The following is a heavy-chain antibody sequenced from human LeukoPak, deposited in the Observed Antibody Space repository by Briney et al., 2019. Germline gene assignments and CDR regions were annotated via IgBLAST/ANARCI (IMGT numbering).Heavy chain of an antibody. CDR3: ATSWFGEFSWFDP. J-gene: IGHJ5*02. CDR1: GGFISNSY. D-gene: IGHD3-10*01. V-gene: IGHV4-59*01. CDR2: IYYSGST. Sequence: SETLSLTCTVSGGFISNSYWSWIRQPPGKGLEWIGYIYYSGSTNYNPSLKSRVTISVDTSKNQFSLKLSSVTAADTAVYYCATSWFGEFSWFDPWGQGTLVTVSS.